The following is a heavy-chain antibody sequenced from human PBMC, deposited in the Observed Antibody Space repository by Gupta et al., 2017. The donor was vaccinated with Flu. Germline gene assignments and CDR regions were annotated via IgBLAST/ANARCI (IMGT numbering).Heavy chain of an antibody. Sequence: QVQLVQSGAEVKEPGASVKVACKASGFIFTNYWMHWVRQAPGQGLEWMGVINPPGTGALYARQLQGRVTITRDTSTTTLYMELSSLRSEDTAMYYCVRDESYRSSWFWTYWGQGTRVTVSS. CDR1: GFIFTNYW. CDR2: INPPGTGA. V-gene: IGHV1-46*04. J-gene: IGHJ4*02. D-gene: IGHD6-13*01. CDR3: VRDESYRSSWFWTY.